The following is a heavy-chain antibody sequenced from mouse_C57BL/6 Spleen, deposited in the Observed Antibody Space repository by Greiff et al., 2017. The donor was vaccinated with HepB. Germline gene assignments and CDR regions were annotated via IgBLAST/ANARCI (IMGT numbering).Heavy chain of an antibody. CDR1: GYTFTSYG. CDR2: IYPRSGNT. V-gene: IGHV1-81*01. Sequence: VQLQESGAELARPGASVKLSCKASGYTFTSYGISWVKQRTGQGLEWIGEIYPRSGNTYYNEKFKGKATLTADKSSSTAYMELRSLTSEDSAVYCVARVLECSTTVVATRGFFAYWGQGTLVTVSA. J-gene: IGHJ3*01. CDR3: ARVLECSTTVVATRGFFAY. D-gene: IGHD1-1*01.